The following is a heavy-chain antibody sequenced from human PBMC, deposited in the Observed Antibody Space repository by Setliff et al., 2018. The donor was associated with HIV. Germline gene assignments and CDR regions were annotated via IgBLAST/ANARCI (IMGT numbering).Heavy chain of an antibody. CDR3: ARDRYAGEIDY. CDR1: GASINGGNYY. J-gene: IGHJ4*02. V-gene: IGHV4-31*03. CDR2: IYYTGST. Sequence: SETLSLTCSVSGASINGGNYYWIWIRQQPGKGLEWIGYIYYTGSTYFNPSLKSRLTLSIDTSKNQFSLKLSSVTAADTAVYYCARDRYAGEIDYWGQGTLVTVSS. D-gene: IGHD3-10*01.